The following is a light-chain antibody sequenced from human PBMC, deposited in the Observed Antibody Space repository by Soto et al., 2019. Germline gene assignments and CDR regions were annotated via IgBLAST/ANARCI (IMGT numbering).Light chain of an antibody. Sequence: QSALTQPASVSGSPGQSITISCTGTSSDIGSNDHVSWYQQHPGKAPKLVICDVRDRPSGVSYRFSGSKSGTTASLTISGLQAEDEAEYYCSSYTGGTTRYGFGTGTKLTVL. J-gene: IGLJ1*01. V-gene: IGLV2-14*03. CDR2: DVR. CDR3: SSYTGGTTRYG. CDR1: SSDIGSNDH.